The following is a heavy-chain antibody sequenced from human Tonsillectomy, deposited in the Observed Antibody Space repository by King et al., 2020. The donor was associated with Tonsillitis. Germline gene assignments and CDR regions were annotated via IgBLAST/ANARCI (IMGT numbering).Heavy chain of an antibody. CDR2: IYAGADT. CDR3: ARGLIERYSPKSDYYYGMDV. J-gene: IGHJ6*02. CDR1: GFTVNNNY. V-gene: IGHV3-66*01. D-gene: IGHD1-26*01. Sequence: VQLVESGGALVQPGGSLRLSCVASGFTVNNNYRSWVRQAPGKGLEWVSVIYAGADTPYADSVKGRFTISRDNAKNTVYLQLNSLRAEDTAVYYFARGLIERYSPKSDYYYGMDVWGQGTTVTVSS.